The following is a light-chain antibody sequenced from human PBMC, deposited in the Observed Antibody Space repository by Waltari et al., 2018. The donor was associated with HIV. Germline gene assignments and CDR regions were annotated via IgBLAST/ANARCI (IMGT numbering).Light chain of an antibody. V-gene: IGLV2-18*01. CDR2: EVN. CDR3: SLYTGTTNVL. CDR1: SSDVGSYNR. J-gene: IGLJ2*01. Sequence: QSALTQPPSVSGSPGQSVSISCTGSSSDVGSYNRVSWYQQPPGTAPKLLIYEVNNRPSGVPDRFSGSQSGNTASLTISGLQAEDEADYYCSLYTGTTNVLFGGGTKLTVL.